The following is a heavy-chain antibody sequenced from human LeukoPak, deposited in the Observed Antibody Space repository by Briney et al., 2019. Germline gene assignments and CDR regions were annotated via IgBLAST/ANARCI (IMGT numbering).Heavy chain of an antibody. V-gene: IGHV1-2*02. J-gene: IGHJ5*02. CDR1: GYTFTGYY. CDR3: AREADIVATINWFDP. D-gene: IGHD5-12*01. Sequence: ASVKVSCKASGYTFTGYYMHWVRRAPGQGLEWMGWINPNSGGTNYAQKFQGGVTMTRDTSISTAYMELSRLRSDDTAVYYCAREADIVATINWFDPWGQGTLVTVSS. CDR2: INPNSGGT.